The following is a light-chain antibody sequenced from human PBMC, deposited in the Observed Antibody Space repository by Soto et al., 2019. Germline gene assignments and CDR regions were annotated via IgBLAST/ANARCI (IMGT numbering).Light chain of an antibody. Sequence: QSVLTQPPSASGTPGQRVTISCSGSNSNIGSNAVNWYQQLPGTAPKLLIHGNDQRPSGVPDRLSGSKSGTSASLAISGLQSEDEADYYCAVWDDRLNAPVFGGGTKLTVL. CDR2: GND. V-gene: IGLV1-44*01. CDR3: AVWDDRLNAPV. J-gene: IGLJ2*01. CDR1: NSNIGSNA.